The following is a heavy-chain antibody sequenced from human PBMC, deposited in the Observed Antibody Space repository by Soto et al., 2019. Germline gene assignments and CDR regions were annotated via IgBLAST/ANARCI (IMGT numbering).Heavy chain of an antibody. CDR2: IYYSGST. V-gene: IGHV4-59*12. J-gene: IGHJ6*03. CDR3: ARGGRYCSGGSCYRGMGYYYMGV. CDR1: GGSISSYY. D-gene: IGHD2-15*01. Sequence: SETLSLTCTVSGGSISSYYWSWIRQPPGKGLEWIGYIYYSGSTNYNPSLKSRVTISVDTSKNQFSLKLSSVTAADTAVYYCARGGRYCSGGSCYRGMGYYYMGVWGKGTTVTVSS.